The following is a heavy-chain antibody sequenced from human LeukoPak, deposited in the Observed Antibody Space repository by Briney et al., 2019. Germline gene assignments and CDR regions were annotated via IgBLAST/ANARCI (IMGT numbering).Heavy chain of an antibody. CDR3: ARDGLGPPKGVWGAPNSSGYFGY. V-gene: IGHV4-59*12. Sequence: SETLSLTCTVSGGSLSSYYWSWIRQPPGPGLEWIGYIYYSGSTNYNPSLTRPVTISVDTSKNQFSLKLSSVTAADTAVYYCARDGLGPPKGVWGAPNSSGYFGYWGQGTLVTVSS. CDR1: GGSLSSYY. J-gene: IGHJ4*02. D-gene: IGHD3-22*01. CDR2: IYYSGST.